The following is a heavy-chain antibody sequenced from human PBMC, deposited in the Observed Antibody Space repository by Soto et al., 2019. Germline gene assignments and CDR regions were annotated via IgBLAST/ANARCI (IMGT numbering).Heavy chain of an antibody. CDR1: GFTFSNYI. J-gene: IGHJ4*02. CDR2: ILHDGNNK. D-gene: IGHD3-10*01. CDR3: ARDDEGGSYCDLGY. Sequence: QVQLVESGGGVVQPGRSLRLSFAASGFTFSNYIMHWVRQAPGKGLEWVAIILHDGNNKYYADSVKGRFTISRDNSKNTVYLQMNSLRTEDTAIYYCARDDEGGSYCDLGYWGQGTLVTVSS. V-gene: IGHV3-30-3*01.